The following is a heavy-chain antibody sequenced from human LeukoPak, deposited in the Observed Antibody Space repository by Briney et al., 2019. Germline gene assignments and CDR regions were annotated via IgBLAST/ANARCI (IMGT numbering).Heavy chain of an antibody. Sequence: AGGSLRLSCAASGFTFSSYAMSWVRQASGKGLEWVSGISASGGSTYYADSVKGRFTISRDNSKNTLYLQMNSLRAEDTAVYYCAKDQGGSSPYYYYYGMDVWGQGTTVTVSS. V-gene: IGHV3-23*01. CDR2: ISASGGST. J-gene: IGHJ6*02. CDR3: AKDQGGSSPYYYYYGMDV. D-gene: IGHD6-6*01. CDR1: GFTFSSYA.